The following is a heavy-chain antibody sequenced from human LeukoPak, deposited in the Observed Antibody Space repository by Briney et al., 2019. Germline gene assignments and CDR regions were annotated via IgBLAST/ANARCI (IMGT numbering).Heavy chain of an antibody. Sequence: SETLSLTCAVYGGSFSGYYWSWIRQPPGKGLEWIGEINHSGSTNYNPSLKSRVTISVDTSKNQFSLKLSSVTAADTAVHYCARVTYDYGSGSSFFDYWGQGTLVTVSS. V-gene: IGHV4-34*01. CDR1: GGSFSGYY. J-gene: IGHJ4*02. CDR3: ARVTYDYGSGSSFFDY. D-gene: IGHD3-10*01. CDR2: INHSGST.